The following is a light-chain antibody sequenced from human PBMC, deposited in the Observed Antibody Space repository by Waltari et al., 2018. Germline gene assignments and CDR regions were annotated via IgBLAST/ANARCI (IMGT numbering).Light chain of an antibody. J-gene: IGKJ1*01. V-gene: IGKV3-20*01. CDR3: QKYGTRPAT. CDR1: QSFSRA. CDR2: DAS. Sequence: EIVLTQSPGHMSLTPGERATLSCRASQSFSRALAWYQQKPGQAPRLLIYDASTRAIGIPDRFSGGGSGTDFSLTISRLEPEDFAVYYCQKYGTRPATFGQGTKVEVK.